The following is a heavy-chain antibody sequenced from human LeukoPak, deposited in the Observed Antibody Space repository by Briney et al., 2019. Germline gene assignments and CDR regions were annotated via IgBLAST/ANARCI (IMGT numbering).Heavy chain of an antibody. CDR3: ARRGYDILTGNYDYYYYMDV. CDR1: GFTFDDYA. D-gene: IGHD3-9*01. Sequence: PGRSLRLSCAASGFTFDDYAMHWVRQAPGKGLEWVSGINWNGGSTGYADSVKGRFTISRDNAKNSLYLQMNSLRAEDTALYYCARRGYDILTGNYDYYYYMDVWGKGTTVTVSS. CDR2: INWNGGST. J-gene: IGHJ6*03. V-gene: IGHV3-20*04.